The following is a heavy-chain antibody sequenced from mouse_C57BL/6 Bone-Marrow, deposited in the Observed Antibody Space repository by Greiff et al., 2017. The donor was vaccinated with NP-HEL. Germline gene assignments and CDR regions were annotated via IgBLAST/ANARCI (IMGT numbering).Heavy chain of an antibody. D-gene: IGHD2-1*01. J-gene: IGHJ2*01. CDR1: GYTFTSYG. CDR2: IYPRSGNT. CDR3: ATEDYYGNS. Sequence: VHLVESGAELARPGASVKLSCKASGYTFTSYGISWVKQRTGQGLEWIGEIYPRSGNTYYNEKFKGKATLTADKSSSTAYMELRSLTSEDSAVYFCATEDYYGNSWGQGTTLTVSS. V-gene: IGHV1-81*01.